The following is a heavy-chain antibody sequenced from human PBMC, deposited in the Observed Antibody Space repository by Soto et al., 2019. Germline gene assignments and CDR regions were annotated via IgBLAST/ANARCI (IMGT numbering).Heavy chain of an antibody. D-gene: IGHD1-26*01. CDR3: AKDRRADWESYYYYAMDV. V-gene: IGHV1-69*01. J-gene: IGHJ6*02. CDR1: GGTFSSFT. Sequence: QVQLVQSGAEVKKPGSSVKVSCKASGGTFSSFTISWVRQAPGQGLEWMGGIIPIYGTANYAQKVQGRVTITADASTRTAYMALSSLRSEDTAVYYCAKDRRADWESYYYYAMDVWGQGTTVTVSS. CDR2: IIPIYGTA.